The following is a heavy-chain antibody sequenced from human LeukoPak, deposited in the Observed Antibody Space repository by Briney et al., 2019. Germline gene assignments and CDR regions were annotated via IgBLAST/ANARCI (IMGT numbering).Heavy chain of an antibody. J-gene: IGHJ6*02. CDR3: ARETMVRGVTPYYYGMDV. V-gene: IGHV1-69*04. CDR1: GGTFSSYA. D-gene: IGHD3-10*01. CDR2: IIPIFGIA. Sequence: ASVKVSCKASGGTFSSYAISWVRQAPGQGLEWMGRIIPIFGIANYAQKFQGRVTITVDKSTSTAYMELSSLRSEDTAVYYCARETMVRGVTPYYYGMDVWGQGTTVTVSS.